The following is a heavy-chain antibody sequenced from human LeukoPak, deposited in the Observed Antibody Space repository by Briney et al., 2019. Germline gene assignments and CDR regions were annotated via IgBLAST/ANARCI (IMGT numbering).Heavy chain of an antibody. CDR3: AKDKLSSSSLHDY. J-gene: IGHJ4*02. CDR2: ISYDGSNK. V-gene: IGHV3-30*18. CDR1: GFTFSSYG. Sequence: GGSLRLSCAASGFTFSSYGMHWVRQAPGKGLEWVAVISYDGSNKYYADSVKGRFTISRDNSKNTLYLQMNSLRAEDTAVYYCAKDKLSSSSLHDYWGQGTLVTVSS. D-gene: IGHD6-13*01.